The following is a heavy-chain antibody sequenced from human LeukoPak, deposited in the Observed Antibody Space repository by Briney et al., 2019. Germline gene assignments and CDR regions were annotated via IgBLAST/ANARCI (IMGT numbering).Heavy chain of an antibody. Sequence: QPGGSLRLSCAASGFTFSSYGMSWVRQAPGKGLEWVSAISGSGGSTYYADSVKGRFTISRDNSKNTLYLQMNSLRAEDTAVYYCAKVTAYYYDSSGYYKDYWGQGTLVTVSS. V-gene: IGHV3-23*01. CDR1: GFTFSSYG. J-gene: IGHJ4*02. D-gene: IGHD3-22*01. CDR2: ISGSGGST. CDR3: AKVTAYYYDSSGYYKDY.